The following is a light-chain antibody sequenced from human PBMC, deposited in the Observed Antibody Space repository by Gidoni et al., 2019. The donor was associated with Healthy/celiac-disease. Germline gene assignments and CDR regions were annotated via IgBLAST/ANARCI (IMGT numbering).Light chain of an antibody. CDR1: QDISNY. V-gene: IGKV1-33*01. J-gene: IGKJ1*01. CDR3: QQYDKLPCT. CDR2: DAS. Sequence: IQIIQPPSSLSASVGDRVTITCQASQDISNYLNWYQQKTGKAPKLLIYDASKLEARVPSRCSRSGSGTDITFTISSLQPEDIATYYCQQYDKLPCTFGQGTKVEIK.